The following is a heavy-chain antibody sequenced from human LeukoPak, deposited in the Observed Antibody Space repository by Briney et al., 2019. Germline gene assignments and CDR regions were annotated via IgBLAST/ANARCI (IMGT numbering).Heavy chain of an antibody. CDR1: GFTFSSYA. CDR2: ICGSGGST. V-gene: IGHV3-23*01. J-gene: IGHJ4*02. D-gene: IGHD1-7*01. Sequence: GGSLGLSCAASGFTFSSYAMSWVRQAPGKGLEWVSVICGSGGSTYYADSVKGRFTISRDNSKNTLYLQMSSLRAEDTAVYYCAKKKRELRGFDYWGQGTLVTVSS. CDR3: AKKKRELRGFDY.